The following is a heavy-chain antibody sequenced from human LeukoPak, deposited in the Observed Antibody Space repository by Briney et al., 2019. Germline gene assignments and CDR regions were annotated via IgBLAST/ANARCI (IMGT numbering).Heavy chain of an antibody. CDR2: IIPILGIA. Sequence: ASVKVSCKASGGTFSSYAISWVRQAPGQGLEWMGRIIPILGIANYAQKFQGRVTITADKSTSTAYMELSSLRSEDTAVYYCARDGYSYGLKDPLRFDYWGQGTLVTVSS. J-gene: IGHJ4*02. D-gene: IGHD5-18*01. CDR3: ARDGYSYGLKDPLRFDY. CDR1: GGTFSSYA. V-gene: IGHV1-69*04.